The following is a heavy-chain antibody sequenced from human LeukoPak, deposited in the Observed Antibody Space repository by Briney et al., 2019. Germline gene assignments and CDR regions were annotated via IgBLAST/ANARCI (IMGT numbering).Heavy chain of an antibody. Sequence: SETLSLTCNVSGGSITTYYWSWIRQPPGKGLEWIGFIFYSGSTNYNPSLKSRVTISVDTSKNQFSLKLSSVTAADTAVYYCARVSPPYYDFWSGYGDYWGQGTLVTVSS. V-gene: IGHV4-59*08. D-gene: IGHD3-3*01. CDR1: GGSITTYY. J-gene: IGHJ4*02. CDR3: ARVSPPYYDFWSGYGDY. CDR2: IFYSGST.